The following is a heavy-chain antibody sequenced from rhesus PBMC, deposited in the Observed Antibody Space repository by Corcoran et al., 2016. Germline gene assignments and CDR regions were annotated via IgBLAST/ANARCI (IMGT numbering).Heavy chain of an antibody. D-gene: IGHD3-9*01. CDR2: ISSSSGST. J-gene: IGHJ4*01. V-gene: IGHV4-99*02. Sequence: QVQLQESGPGLVKPSETLSLTCAVSGYSISSGYYWGWIRQPPGKGLEYIGYISSSSGSTYYNPSLKSRVTISKDTSKNQFSLKLSSVTAADTAVYYCAREYYEDDYGYYYPFDYWGQGVLVTVSS. CDR1: GYSISSGYY. CDR3: AREYYEDDYGYYYPFDY.